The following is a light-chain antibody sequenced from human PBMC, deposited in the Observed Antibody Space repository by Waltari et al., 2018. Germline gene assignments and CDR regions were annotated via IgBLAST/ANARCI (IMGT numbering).Light chain of an antibody. CDR3: QTGGHGTWV. V-gene: IGLV4-69*01. CDR2: VNSDGSH. J-gene: IGLJ3*02. CDR1: SGHSSNV. Sequence: QLVLTQSPSASASLGASVRPTCTLSSGHSSNVIAGHQQQPEKGPRYLMRVNSDGSHSKGDEIPDRFSGSSSGAERYLTISSLQSEDEADYYCQTGGHGTWVFGGGTKLTVL.